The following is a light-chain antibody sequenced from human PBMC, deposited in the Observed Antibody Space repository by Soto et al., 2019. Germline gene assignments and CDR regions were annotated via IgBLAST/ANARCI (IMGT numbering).Light chain of an antibody. CDR1: QSVSSN. CDR2: GAS. CDR3: QQYNNWPPWT. Sequence: IVKTQSPATRSVPVGERAKLASRPSQSVSSNLAWYQQKPGQAPRLLIYGASTRATGIPARFSGSGSGTEFTLTISSLQSEDFAVYYCQQYNNWPPWTFGQGTKVDIK. V-gene: IGKV3-15*01. J-gene: IGKJ1*01.